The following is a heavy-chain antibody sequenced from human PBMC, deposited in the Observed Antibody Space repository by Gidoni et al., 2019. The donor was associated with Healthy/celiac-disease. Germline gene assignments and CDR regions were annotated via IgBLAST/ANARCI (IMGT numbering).Heavy chain of an antibody. CDR3: ARAAPDTAMVTPGWFDP. J-gene: IGHJ5*02. D-gene: IGHD5-18*01. V-gene: IGHV1-69*01. Sequence: QVQLVQSGAAVKKPGSSVKVSCNASGGTFSSYAISWVRQAPGQGLEWMGGIIPIFGTANYAQKFQGRVTITADESTSTAYMELSSLGSEDTAVYYCARAAPDTAMVTPGWFDPWGQGTLVTVSS. CDR2: IIPIFGTA. CDR1: GGTFSSYA.